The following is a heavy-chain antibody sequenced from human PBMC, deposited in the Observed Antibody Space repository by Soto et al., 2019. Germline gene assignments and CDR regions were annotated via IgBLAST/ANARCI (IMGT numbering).Heavy chain of an antibody. J-gene: IGHJ4*02. CDR1: GDSVSSRSAA. CDR3: ARQVMGGCDY. CDR2: TYYRSKWSN. Sequence: SQTLSLTCAISGDSVSSRSAAWNWIRQSPSRGPEWLGRTYYRSKWSNDYAVSVKSRITVTPDTSKNQFSLQLNSVTPEDTAIYYCARQVMGGCDYWGQGILVTVSS. V-gene: IGHV6-1*01. D-gene: IGHD1-26*01.